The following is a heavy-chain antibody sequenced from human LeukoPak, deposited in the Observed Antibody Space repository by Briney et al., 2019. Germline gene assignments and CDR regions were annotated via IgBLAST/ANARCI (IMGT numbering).Heavy chain of an antibody. J-gene: IGHJ3*02. CDR1: GFTFSSYW. V-gene: IGHV3-74*01. D-gene: IGHD3-9*01. Sequence: GGSLRLSCAASGFTFSSYWMHWVRQAPGKGLVWVSRIKTDGSTTNYGDSVKDRFTISRDNAKNTLYLQMNSLRAEDTAVYYCAKNYYDILTGFYIGGAFDIWGQGTKVTVSS. CDR2: IKTDGSTT. CDR3: AKNYYDILTGFYIGGAFDI.